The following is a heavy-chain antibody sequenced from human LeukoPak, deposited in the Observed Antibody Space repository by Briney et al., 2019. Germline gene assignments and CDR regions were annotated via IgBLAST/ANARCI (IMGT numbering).Heavy chain of an antibody. D-gene: IGHD3-22*01. CDR2: INSDGSSI. V-gene: IGHV3-74*01. Sequence: GGSLRLSCAASGFTFSSYWMYWVRQAPGKGLVWVSRINSDGSSISYADSVKGRFTISRDNAKNTLYLQMNSLRAEDTAVYYCARGGYYDSSGYSDYWGQGTLVTASA. CDR3: ARGGYYDSSGYSDY. J-gene: IGHJ4*02. CDR1: GFTFSSYW.